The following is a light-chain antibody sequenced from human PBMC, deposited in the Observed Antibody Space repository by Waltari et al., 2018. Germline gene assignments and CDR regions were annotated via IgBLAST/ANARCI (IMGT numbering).Light chain of an antibody. V-gene: IGLV1-51*02. Sequence: QSVLTQPPSVSAAPGQRVTIPCSGGSSNIGKNYVSWYRQFPGSAPKLLINEDTERPAGVPGRFAGYKSGTSATLDITGLQPGDEAEYYCGTWDSSLSGAVFGGGTLLTVL. CDR3: GTWDSSLSGAV. J-gene: IGLJ7*01. CDR2: EDT. CDR1: SSNIGKNY.